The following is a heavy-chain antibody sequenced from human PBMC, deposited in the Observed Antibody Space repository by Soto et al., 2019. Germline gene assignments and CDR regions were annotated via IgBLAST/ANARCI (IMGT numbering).Heavy chain of an antibody. CDR1: GGTFSSYA. J-gene: IGHJ6*02. CDR2: IIPILGTA. CDR3: ARDSGGYETYYYYGMDV. V-gene: IGHV1-69*01. D-gene: IGHD5-12*01. Sequence: QVQLVQSGAEVKKPGSSVKVSCKASGGTFSSYAISWVRQAPGQGLEWMGGIIPILGTANYAQKFQGRVTITADESTSTAYMELSSLRSEDTAVYYCARDSGGYETYYYYGMDVWGQGTTVTVSS.